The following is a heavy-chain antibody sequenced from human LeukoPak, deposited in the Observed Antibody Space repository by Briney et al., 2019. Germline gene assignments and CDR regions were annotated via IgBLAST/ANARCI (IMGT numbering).Heavy chain of an antibody. V-gene: IGHV4-34*01. Sequence: SETLSLTCAVYGGSFSGYYWSWIRQPPGKGLEWIGETNHSGSTNYNPSLKSRVTISVDTSKNQFSLKLSSVTAADTAVYYCARGAGYYDFWSATSRPFDYWGQGTLVTVSS. CDR2: TNHSGST. J-gene: IGHJ4*02. CDR3: ARGAGYYDFWSATSRPFDY. D-gene: IGHD3-3*01. CDR1: GGSFSGYY.